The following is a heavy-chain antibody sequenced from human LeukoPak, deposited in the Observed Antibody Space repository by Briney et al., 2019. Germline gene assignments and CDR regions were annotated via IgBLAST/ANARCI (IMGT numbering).Heavy chain of an antibody. CDR1: GFTFRNYA. J-gene: IGHJ1*01. CDR3: ATYFYGSSGYFYVEYFQH. CDR2: ISGNGDST. V-gene: IGHV3-23*01. Sequence: GGSLRLSCGASGFTFRNYALSWVRQAPGKGLEWVSAISGNGDSTYYADSVKGRFVISRDNSKNTLYLQINSLRAEDTAVYYRATYFYGSSGYFYVEYFQHWGQGTLVTVSS. D-gene: IGHD3-22*01.